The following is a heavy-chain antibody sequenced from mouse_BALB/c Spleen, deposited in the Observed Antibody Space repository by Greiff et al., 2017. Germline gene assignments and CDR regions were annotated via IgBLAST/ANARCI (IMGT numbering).Heavy chain of an antibody. CDR1: GYSITSGYS. V-gene: IGHV3-1*02. D-gene: IGHD2-1*01. J-gene: IGHJ4*01. CDR3: ARPLYGNYRWYAMDY. Sequence: VQLQQSGPDLVKPSQSLSLTCTVTGYSITSGYSWHWIRQFPGNKLEWMGYIHYSGSTNYNPSLKSRISITRDTSKNQFFLQLNSVTTEDTATYYCARPLYGNYRWYAMDYWGQGTSVTVSS. CDR2: IHYSGST.